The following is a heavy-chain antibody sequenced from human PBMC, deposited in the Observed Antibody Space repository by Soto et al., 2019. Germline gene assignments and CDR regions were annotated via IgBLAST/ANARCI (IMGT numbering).Heavy chain of an antibody. J-gene: IGHJ5*02. Sequence: QVQLQESGPGLVKPSQTLSLTCTVSGGSISSGDYYWSWIRQPPGKGLEWIGYIYYSGSTYYNPSLRSRVTISGDTSKNQFSLKLSSVTAADTAVYYCARVRGDFWSGYYTRWFDPWGQGTLVTVSS. CDR1: GGSISSGDYY. CDR3: ARVRGDFWSGYYTRWFDP. CDR2: IYYSGST. V-gene: IGHV4-30-4*01. D-gene: IGHD3-3*01.